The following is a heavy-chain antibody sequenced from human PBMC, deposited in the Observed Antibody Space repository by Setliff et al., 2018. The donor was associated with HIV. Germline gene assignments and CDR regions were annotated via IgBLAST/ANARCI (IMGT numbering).Heavy chain of an antibody. D-gene: IGHD3-22*01. CDR1: GGTFSSYA. J-gene: IGHJ4*02. CDR2: IIPILGIA. CDR3: ARDREYYYDNGGSPSFDY. V-gene: IGHV1-69*10. Sequence: GASVKVSCKASGGTFSSYAINWVRQAPGQGLEWMGGIIPILGIANYAQKFQGRVTITADKSTSTAYMELSSLRSEDTAVYYCARDREYYYDNGGSPSFDYWGQGTLVTVSS.